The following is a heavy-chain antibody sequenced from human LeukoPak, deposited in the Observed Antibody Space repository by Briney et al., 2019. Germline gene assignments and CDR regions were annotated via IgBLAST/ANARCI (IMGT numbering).Heavy chain of an antibody. CDR2: INPNSGST. CDR1: GYTFTGYY. J-gene: IGHJ6*02. CDR3: AGEYCGCDCYHQTIGSPLMLGYGMDV. D-gene: IGHD2-21*02. Sequence: ASVKVSCKASGYTFTGYYMHWVRQAPGQGLEWMGWINPNSGSTNYAQKFQGRVTMTRDTSISTAHMELSRLRPDDTAVYYCAGEYCGCDCYHQTIGSPLMLGYGMDVWGQGTTVTVSS. V-gene: IGHV1-2*02.